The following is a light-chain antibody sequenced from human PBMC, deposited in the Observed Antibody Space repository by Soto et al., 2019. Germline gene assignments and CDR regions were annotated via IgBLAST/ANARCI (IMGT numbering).Light chain of an antibody. J-gene: IGLJ1*01. V-gene: IGLV3-25*02. CDR2: KDS. CDR3: QSSDDTGDNYL. CDR1: ELSKQY. Sequence: SYALTQPPSVSVSPGQTARINCSGDELSKQYGYWYQQKPGQAPVLLIYKDSVRASGIPERFSGSSSGSTVTLTISGVRAEDEADYYCQSSDDTGDNYLSGTGTKGTVL.